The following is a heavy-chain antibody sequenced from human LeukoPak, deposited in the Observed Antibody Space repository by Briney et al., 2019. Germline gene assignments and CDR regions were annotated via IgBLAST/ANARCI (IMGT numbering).Heavy chain of an antibody. V-gene: IGHV1-18*01. Sequence: GASVKVSCKASDYAFTSYGISWVRQAPGQGLEWMGWISAYNGHTNYAQKFQGRVTMTTDTSTSTAYMELRSLRSDDTAVYYCARGGVAPNPFDYWGQGTLVTVSS. CDR2: ISAYNGHT. D-gene: IGHD5-12*01. CDR3: ARGGVAPNPFDY. J-gene: IGHJ4*02. CDR1: DYAFTSYG.